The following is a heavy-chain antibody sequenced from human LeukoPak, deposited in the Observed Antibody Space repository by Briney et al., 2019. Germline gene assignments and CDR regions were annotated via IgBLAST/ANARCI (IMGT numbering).Heavy chain of an antibody. Sequence: GESLKISCKGSGFSFTNYWIGWVRQMPGKGLEWMGIIYPGDSDTRYSPSFQGQVTISADKSLRTAFLQWSSLKASDTAMYYCARRDSSGYYYELDYWGQGTLVTVSS. D-gene: IGHD3-22*01. J-gene: IGHJ4*02. V-gene: IGHV5-51*01. CDR2: IYPGDSDT. CDR3: ARRDSSGYYYELDY. CDR1: GFSFTNYW.